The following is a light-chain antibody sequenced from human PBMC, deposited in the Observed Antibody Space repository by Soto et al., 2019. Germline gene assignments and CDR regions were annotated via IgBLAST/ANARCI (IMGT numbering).Light chain of an antibody. CDR1: SSDVGGYNY. J-gene: IGLJ1*01. Sequence: QSVLTQPASVSGSPGQSITISCTGTSSDVGGYNYVSWYQQHPGKAPKLMIYDVSNRPSGVSNRFSGSKSGNTASLTISVLQAEDEADYYCSSYTSSSNYVFGTGTKVTVL. V-gene: IGLV2-14*01. CDR2: DVS. CDR3: SSYTSSSNYV.